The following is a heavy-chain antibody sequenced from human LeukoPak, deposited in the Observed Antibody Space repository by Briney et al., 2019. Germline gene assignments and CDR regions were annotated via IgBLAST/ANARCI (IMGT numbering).Heavy chain of an antibody. Sequence: GASVKVSCKASGYTFTNYGIIWVRQAPGQGLEWMGWISTDNGNTRYAQKVQGRVTMTTDTSTTTASMELRSLISDDTAVYYCARGITGTLYYYMDVWGKGTTVSVSS. D-gene: IGHD1-7*01. CDR1: GYTFTNYG. CDR2: ISTDNGNT. V-gene: IGHV1-18*01. CDR3: ARGITGTLYYYMDV. J-gene: IGHJ6*03.